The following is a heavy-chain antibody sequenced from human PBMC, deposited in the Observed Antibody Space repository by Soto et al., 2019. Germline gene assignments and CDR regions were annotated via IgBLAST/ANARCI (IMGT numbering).Heavy chain of an antibody. CDR3: ARDDGSGSYYNLIYYFDY. CDR2: ISAYNGNT. V-gene: IGHV1-18*01. J-gene: IGHJ4*02. Sequence: ASVKVSCKASGYTFTSYGISWVRQAPGQGLEWMGWISAYNGNTNYAQKLQGRVTMTTDTSTSTAYMELRSLRSDDTAVYYCARDDGSGSYYNLIYYFDYWGQGTLVTVSS. D-gene: IGHD3-10*01. CDR1: GYTFTSYG.